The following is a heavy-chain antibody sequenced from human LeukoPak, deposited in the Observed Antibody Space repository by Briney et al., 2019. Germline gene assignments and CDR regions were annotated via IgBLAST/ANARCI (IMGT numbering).Heavy chain of an antibody. V-gene: IGHV1-46*01. J-gene: IGHJ4*02. D-gene: IGHD3-16*01. CDR3: ARDLPSSSPGPYDYIWGSYKGGTPDY. CDR2: INPSGGST. CDR1: GYIFTSYY. Sequence: ASVKVSCKASGYIFTSYYMHWVRQAPGQGLEWMGIINPSGGSTGYAQKFQGRVTMTRDTSTNTVYMELSSLRSEDTAVYYCARDLPSSSPGPYDYIWGSYKGGTPDYWGQGTLVTVSS.